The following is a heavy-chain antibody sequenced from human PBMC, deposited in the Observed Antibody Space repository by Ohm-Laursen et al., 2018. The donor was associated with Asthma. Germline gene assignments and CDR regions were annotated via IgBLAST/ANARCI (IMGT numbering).Heavy chain of an antibody. CDR2: ISYDGSNK. V-gene: IGHV3-30-3*01. D-gene: IGHD5-12*01. CDR1: GFTFSSYA. J-gene: IGHJ4*02. CDR3: ARDGYSGYDFFDY. Sequence: SSLRLSCAASGFTFSSYAMHWVRQAPGKGLEWVAVISYDGSNKYYADSVKGRFTISRDNSKNTLYLQMNSLRAEDTAVYYCARDGYSGYDFFDYWGQGTLVTVSS.